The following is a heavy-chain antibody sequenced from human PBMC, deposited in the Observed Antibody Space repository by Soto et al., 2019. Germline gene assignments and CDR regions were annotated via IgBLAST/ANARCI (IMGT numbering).Heavy chain of an antibody. J-gene: IGHJ3*02. CDR3: ARAVGDYGGTPGAFDI. CDR1: GGTFSSYA. V-gene: IGHV1-69*13. CDR2: IIPIFGTA. Sequence: SVKVSCKASGGTFSSYAISWVRQAPGQGLEWMGGIIPIFGTANYAQKFQGRVTITADESTSTAYMELSSLRSEDTAVYYCARAVGDYGGTPGAFDIWGQGTMVTVSS. D-gene: IGHD4-17*01.